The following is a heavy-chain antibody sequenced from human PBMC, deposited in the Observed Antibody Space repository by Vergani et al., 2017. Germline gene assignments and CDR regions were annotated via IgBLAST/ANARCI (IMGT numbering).Heavy chain of an antibody. V-gene: IGHV4-61*02. CDR2: IYTSEST. J-gene: IGHJ4*01. Sequence: QVQLQESGPGLLKPSQTLSLTCTVSGGSLSSGSYYWSWIRQPAGKGLEWIGRIYTSESTNYNPSLKSRVTMSVDTSKNQFSLKLSSVTAADTAVYYCAREYSSSVGFLAYWGQGTLVTGSS. D-gene: IGHD6-6*01. CDR3: AREYSSSVGFLAY. CDR1: GGSLSSGSYY.